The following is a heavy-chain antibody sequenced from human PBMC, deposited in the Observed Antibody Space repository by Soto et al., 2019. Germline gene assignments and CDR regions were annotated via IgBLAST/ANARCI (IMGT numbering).Heavy chain of an antibody. CDR1: GGSISSGGYY. V-gene: IGHV4-31*03. D-gene: IGHD6-19*01. CDR2: IYYSGST. J-gene: IGHJ4*02. Sequence: SETLSLTCTVSGGSISSGGYYWSWIRQHPGKGLEWIGYIYYSGSTYYNPSLKGRVTISVDTAKNQFSLKLSSVTAADTAVYYCASGKYSSGWYVTDFDYWGQGTLVTVSS. CDR3: ASGKYSSGWYVTDFDY.